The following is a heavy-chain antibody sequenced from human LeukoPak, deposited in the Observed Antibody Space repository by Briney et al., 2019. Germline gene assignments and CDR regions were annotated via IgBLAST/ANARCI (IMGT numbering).Heavy chain of an antibody. V-gene: IGHV4-31*03. CDR1: GGSISSGSYY. J-gene: IGHJ6*02. Sequence: SETPSLTCTVSGGSISSGSYYWSWIRQHPGKGLEWIGYIYYSGSTYYNPSLKSRVTISVDTSKNQFSLKLSSVTAADTAVYYCARSYCSSTSCYGGYYYYGMDVWGQGTTVTVSS. CDR3: ARSYCSSTSCYGGYYYYGMDV. D-gene: IGHD2-2*01. CDR2: IYYSGST.